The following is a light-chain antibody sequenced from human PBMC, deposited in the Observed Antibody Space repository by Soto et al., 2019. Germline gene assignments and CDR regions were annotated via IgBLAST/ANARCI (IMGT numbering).Light chain of an antibody. J-gene: IGLJ3*02. CDR1: TSNIGRNF. V-gene: IGLV1-47*01. CDR3: AAWDDSVAGPV. Sequence: QSVLTQPPSASGTPGQKVTISCSGGTSNIGRNFVYWYQQLPGTAPNLLMYKNYERPSGVPDRFSGSKSGTSASLTISGLRSGDEADYYCAAWDDSVAGPVFGGGTKVTVL. CDR2: KNY.